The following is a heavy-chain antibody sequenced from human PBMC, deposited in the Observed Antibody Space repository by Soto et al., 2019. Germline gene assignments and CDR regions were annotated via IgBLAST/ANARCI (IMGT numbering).Heavy chain of an antibody. V-gene: IGHV3-30*19. D-gene: IGHD2-21*01. Sequence: QVQLLESGGGVVQPGTSLRVSCVGSGFTFRSYVIHWVRQAPGKGLEWVDLTSYDGSDKYYDDSVRGRFTISRDNSRNTGDRQMYSLRLADMALYYCARCGPTSGLGGWCQGTLVSVSS. J-gene: IGHJ1*01. CDR2: TSYDGSDK. CDR1: GFTFRSYV. CDR3: ARCGPTSGLGG.